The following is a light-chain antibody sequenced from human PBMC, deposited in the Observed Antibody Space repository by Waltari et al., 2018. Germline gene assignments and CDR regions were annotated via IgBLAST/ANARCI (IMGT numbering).Light chain of an antibody. CDR2: EGS. CDR1: ALPKRF. J-gene: IGLJ2*01. CDR3: YSTDSSGDYGV. V-gene: IGLV3-10*01. Sequence: SYELTQPPSVSVSPGQTARITCSGDALPKRFGYWYQQKSGQAPVLVIYEGSKRPSGIPERFSGSSLGTMGTLTISGAQVEDEADYYCYSTDSSGDYGVFGGGTKLTVL.